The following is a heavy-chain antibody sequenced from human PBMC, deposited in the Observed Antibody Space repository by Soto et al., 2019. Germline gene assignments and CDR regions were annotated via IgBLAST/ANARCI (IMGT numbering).Heavy chain of an antibody. CDR3: AKVPMVRGVKIVLGVKYYFDY. D-gene: IGHD3-10*01. V-gene: IGHV3-23*01. CDR2: ISGSGGST. CDR1: GFTFSSYA. J-gene: IGHJ4*02. Sequence: EVQLLESGGGLVQPGGSLRLSCAASGFTFSSYAMSWVRQAPGKGLEWVSAISGSGGSTYYADSVKGRFTISRDNSKNKLYLQMNSLRAEDTAVYYCAKVPMVRGVKIVLGVKYYFDYWGQGTLVTVSS.